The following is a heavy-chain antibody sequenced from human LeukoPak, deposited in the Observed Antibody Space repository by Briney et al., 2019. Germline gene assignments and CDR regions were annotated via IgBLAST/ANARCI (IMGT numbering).Heavy chain of an antibody. V-gene: IGHV3-48*01. J-gene: IGHJ3*02. CDR2: ISSSSSTI. D-gene: IGHD2-2*01. CDR1: GFTFSSYS. Sequence: GGSLRLSCAASGFTFSSYSMNWVRQAPGKGLEWVSYISSSSSTIYYADSVKGRFTISRDNAKNSLYLQMNSLRAEDTAVYYCAREQDIVVVPAARKDAFDIWGQGTMVTVSS. CDR3: AREQDIVVVPAARKDAFDI.